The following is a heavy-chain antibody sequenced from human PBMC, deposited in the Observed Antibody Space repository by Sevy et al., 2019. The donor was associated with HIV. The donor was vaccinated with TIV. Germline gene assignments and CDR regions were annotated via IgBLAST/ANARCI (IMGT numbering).Heavy chain of an antibody. Sequence: GGSLRLSCAASGFTFSTYMMNWVRQAPGKGLEWVSSISGSSNYIYYADSVKGRFTISRDKAKNSLFLQMNSLRVEDTAVYYCARPYGSGSWEAFDLWGQGTMVTVSS. V-gene: IGHV3-21*01. D-gene: IGHD3-10*01. CDR1: GFTFSTYM. CDR3: ARPYGSGSWEAFDL. CDR2: ISGSSNYI. J-gene: IGHJ3*01.